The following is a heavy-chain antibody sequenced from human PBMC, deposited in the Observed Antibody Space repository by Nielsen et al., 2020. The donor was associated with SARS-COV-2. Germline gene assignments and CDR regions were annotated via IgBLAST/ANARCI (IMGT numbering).Heavy chain of an antibody. CDR3: ASDSSGYYYVSGFDAFDI. CDR1: GYTFTSYD. D-gene: IGHD3-22*01. CDR2: INPSGGST. V-gene: IGHV1-46*01. J-gene: IGHJ3*02. Sequence: ASVKVSCKASGYTFTSYDINWVRQATGQGLEWMGIINPSGGSTSYAQKFQGRVTMTRDTSTSTVYMELSSLRSEDTAVYYCASDSSGYYYVSGFDAFDIWGQGTMVTVSS.